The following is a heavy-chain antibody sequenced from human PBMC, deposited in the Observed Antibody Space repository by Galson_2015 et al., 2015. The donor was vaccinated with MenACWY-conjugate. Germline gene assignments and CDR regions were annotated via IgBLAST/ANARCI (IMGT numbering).Heavy chain of an antibody. CDR1: GYTFTTYW. CDR3: TRHPPGGRGMDV. D-gene: IGHD1-26*01. V-gene: IGHV5-51*01. Sequence: QSGAEVKKPGESLQISCKGSGYTFTTYWIGWVRQMPGKGLEWMGFISPGDSYTRYNPAFQGQVTISADKSISTAYLQWNSLQASDTAMYYCTRHPPGGRGMDVWGQGTTLPVSS. CDR2: ISPGDSYT. J-gene: IGHJ6*02.